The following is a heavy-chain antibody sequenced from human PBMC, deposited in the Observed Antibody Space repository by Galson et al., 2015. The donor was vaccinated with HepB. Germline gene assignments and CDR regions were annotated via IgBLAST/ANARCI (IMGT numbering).Heavy chain of an antibody. V-gene: IGHV3-73*01. J-gene: IGHJ4*02. CDR3: TRMGDLSGYSSL. CDR2: IGSKPNRYAT. D-gene: IGHD4-11*01. CDR1: GFTFSGSA. Sequence: SLRLSCAASGFTFSGSAIHWVRQASGRGLEWIGRIGSKPNRYATTYVASVRGRFTISRDDSKNTAFLQLNSLKTDDTAVYYCTRMGDLSGYSSLWGQGTLVTVSS.